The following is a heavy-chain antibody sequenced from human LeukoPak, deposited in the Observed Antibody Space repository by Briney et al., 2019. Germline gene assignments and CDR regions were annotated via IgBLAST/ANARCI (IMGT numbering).Heavy chain of an antibody. V-gene: IGHV4-59*01. Sequence: PSETLSLTCTVSGGSISSYYWSWIRQPPGKGLEWIGYIYYSGSTNYNPSLKSRVTISVDTSKNQFSLKLSSVTAADTAVYYCARAFGEFPNWDYWGQGTLVTVSS. CDR1: GGSISSYY. CDR3: ARAFGEFPNWDY. D-gene: IGHD3-10*01. CDR2: IYYSGST. J-gene: IGHJ4*02.